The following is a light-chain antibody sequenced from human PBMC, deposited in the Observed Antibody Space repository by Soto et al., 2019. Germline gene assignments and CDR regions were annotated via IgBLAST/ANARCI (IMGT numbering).Light chain of an antibody. V-gene: IGLV1-47*01. CDR1: TSNIGNNF. J-gene: IGLJ3*02. CDR3: GAWDGSLSDWV. CDR2: RNS. Sequence: QSVLTQPPSASGTPGQTVTISCSGTTSNIGNNFISWYQQLPGTAPKLLIYRNSQRPSGVPDRISGFKSGTSASLAISGLRSEDEADYYCGAWDGSLSDWVFGGGTKLTVL.